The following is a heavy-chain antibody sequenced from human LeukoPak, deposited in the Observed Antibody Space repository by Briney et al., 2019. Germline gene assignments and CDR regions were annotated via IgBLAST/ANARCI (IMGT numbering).Heavy chain of an antibody. D-gene: IGHD6-19*01. CDR3: ARGTAVAGTPGY. J-gene: IGHJ4*02. CDR1: GFTFSSYS. V-gene: IGHV3-21*01. Sequence: GGSLRLSCAASGFTFSSYSMNWVRQAPGKGLEWVSSISSSSSYIYYADSVKGRFTISRDNAKNSLYLQMNSLRAEDTAVYYCARGTAVAGTPGYWGQGTLVTVSS. CDR2: ISSSSSYI.